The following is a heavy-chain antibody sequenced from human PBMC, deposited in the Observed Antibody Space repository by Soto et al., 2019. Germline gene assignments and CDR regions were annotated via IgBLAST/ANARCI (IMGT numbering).Heavy chain of an antibody. Sequence: QVQLQESGPRLVKPSETLSLTCTVSGGSFSTYYWSWIRQTPGKGLVWIGTIYYSGRPNYSVSLKRRVTISIDTSRKQLSLELNSVTAADTAVYYCVVNEGSSSSCTLFGMDVWGQVTTVTVSS. J-gene: IGHJ6*02. CDR2: IYYSGRP. D-gene: IGHD6-13*01. CDR3: VVNEGSSSSCTLFGMDV. V-gene: IGHV4-59*01. CDR1: GGSFSTYY.